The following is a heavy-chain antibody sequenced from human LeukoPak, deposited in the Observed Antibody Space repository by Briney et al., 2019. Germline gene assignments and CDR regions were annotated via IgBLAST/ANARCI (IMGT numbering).Heavy chain of an antibody. CDR2: ITPIFGTA. D-gene: IGHD6-13*01. Sequence: ASVKVSCKASGGTFSSYAISWVRQAPGQGLEWMGGITPIFGTANYTQKFQGRVTITADESTSTAYMELSSLRSADTAVYYCASTAPPPIAAPGTRGLGYYGIDVWGQGTTVTVSS. J-gene: IGHJ6*02. V-gene: IGHV1-69*13. CDR1: GGTFSSYA. CDR3: ASTAPPPIAAPGTRGLGYYGIDV.